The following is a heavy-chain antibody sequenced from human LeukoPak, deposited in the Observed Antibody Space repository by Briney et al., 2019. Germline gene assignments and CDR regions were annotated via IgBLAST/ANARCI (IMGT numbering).Heavy chain of an antibody. CDR2: IRYDGSNK. CDR3: ANMLSTSRLS. D-gene: IGHD5/OR15-5a*01. J-gene: IGHJ4*02. V-gene: IGHV3-30*02. CDR1: GFTFSSYG. Sequence: GGSLRLSCAPSGFTFSSYGMHWVRQAPGKGLEWVAFIRYDGSNKYYADSVKGRFTISRDNSKNTLYLQMNSLRAEDTAVYYCANMLSTSRLSWGQGTLVAVSS.